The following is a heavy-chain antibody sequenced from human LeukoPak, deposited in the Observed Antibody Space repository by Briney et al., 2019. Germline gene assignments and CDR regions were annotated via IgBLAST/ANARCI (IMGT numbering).Heavy chain of an antibody. CDR3: ARGRGYDYVWGSYFPTYFDY. D-gene: IGHD3-16*01. CDR2: INHSGST. CDR1: GGSSSGYY. Sequence: PSETLSLTCAVYGGSSSGYYWSWIRQPPGKGLEWIGEINHSGSTNYNPSLKSRVTMSVDTSKNQFSLKLSSVTAADTAEYYCARGRGYDYVWGSYFPTYFDYWGQGTLVTVSS. J-gene: IGHJ4*02. V-gene: IGHV4-34*01.